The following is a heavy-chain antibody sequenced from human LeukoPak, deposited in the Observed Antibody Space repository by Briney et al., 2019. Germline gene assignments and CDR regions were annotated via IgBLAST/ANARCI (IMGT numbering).Heavy chain of an antibody. D-gene: IGHD3-3*01. Sequence: GGSLRLSCAASGFTFSTYWMNWVRQAPGKGLGWVANIKQDGSEKYYVDSVKGRFTLSRDSAKNSLYLQMNSLRAEDTAVYYCARAEWSNWYFDLWGRGTLVTVSS. V-gene: IGHV3-7*03. CDR1: GFTFSTYW. CDR3: ARAEWSNWYFDL. J-gene: IGHJ2*01. CDR2: IKQDGSEK.